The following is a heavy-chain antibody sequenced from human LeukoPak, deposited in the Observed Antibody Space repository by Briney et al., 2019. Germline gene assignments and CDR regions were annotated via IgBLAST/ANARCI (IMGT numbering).Heavy chain of an antibody. CDR2: IYPDDSDT. Sequence: GESLKISCKGSGYSFTSYWIAWVRQMPGKGLEWVGIIYPDDSDTRYSPSFQGQVTISADKSITTAYLQWSSLKASDTAMYYCARSAMVRGFVEWFDPWGQGTLVTVSS. D-gene: IGHD3-10*01. V-gene: IGHV5-51*01. CDR1: GYSFTSYW. CDR3: ARSAMVRGFVEWFDP. J-gene: IGHJ5*02.